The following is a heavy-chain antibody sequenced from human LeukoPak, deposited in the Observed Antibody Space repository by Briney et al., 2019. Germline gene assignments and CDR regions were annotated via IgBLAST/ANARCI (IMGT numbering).Heavy chain of an antibody. Sequence: PGGSLRLSCAASGFTFSSYSMNWVRQAPGKGLEWVSSISSSRSYIYYADSVRGRFPISRDNAKNSLYLQMNSLRAEDTAVSYCARVSSRWWLWYFDLWGRGTLVTVSS. V-gene: IGHV3-21*01. CDR1: GFTFSSYS. CDR3: ARVSSRWWLWYFDL. J-gene: IGHJ2*01. D-gene: IGHD6-13*01. CDR2: ISSSRSYI.